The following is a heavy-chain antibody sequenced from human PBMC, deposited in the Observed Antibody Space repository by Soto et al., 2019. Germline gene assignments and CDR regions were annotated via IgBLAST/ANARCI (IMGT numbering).Heavy chain of an antibody. CDR3: ARADDRY. CDR1: GGSISSYY. CDR2: IYYGGST. J-gene: IGHJ4*02. Sequence: SETLSLTCTVSGGSISSYYWSWIRQPPGKGLEWIGYIYYGGSTNYNPSLKSRVTISVDTSKNQFSLKLSSVTAADTAVYYCARADDRYWSRGTLVTVSS. V-gene: IGHV4-59*01.